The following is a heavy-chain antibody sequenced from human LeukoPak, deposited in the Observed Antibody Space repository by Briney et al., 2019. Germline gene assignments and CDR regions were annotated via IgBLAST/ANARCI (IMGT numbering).Heavy chain of an antibody. D-gene: IGHD1-26*01. CDR1: GFTFSSYA. V-gene: IGHV3-64*01. CDR3: ARDGRGSYPIYYFDY. J-gene: IGHJ4*02. Sequence: VGSLRLSCAASGFTFSSYAMHWVRQAPGKGLEYVSAISSNGGSTYYANSVKGRLTISRDNSKNTLYLQMGSLRAEDMAVYYCARDGRGSYPIYYFDYWGQGTLVTVSS. CDR2: ISSNGGST.